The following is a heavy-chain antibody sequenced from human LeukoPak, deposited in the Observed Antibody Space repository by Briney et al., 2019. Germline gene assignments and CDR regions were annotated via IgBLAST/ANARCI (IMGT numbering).Heavy chain of an antibody. CDR3: ARNVRAGFGEPHLNWFDP. V-gene: IGHV4-59*08. CDR1: GGSISSYY. CDR2: IYYSGST. Sequence: PSETLSLTCTVSGGSISSYYWSWIRQPPGKGLEWIGYIYYSGSTNYNPSLKSRVTISVDTSKNQFSLKLSSVTAADTAVYYCARNVRAGFGEPHLNWFDPWGQGTLVTVSS. J-gene: IGHJ5*02. D-gene: IGHD3-10*01.